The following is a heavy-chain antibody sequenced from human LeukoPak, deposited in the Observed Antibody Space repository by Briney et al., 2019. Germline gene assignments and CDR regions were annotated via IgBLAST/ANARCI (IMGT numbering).Heavy chain of an antibody. D-gene: IGHD1-26*01. CDR3: ARDRNTGSPYENLFVY. Sequence: GGSLRLSCAASGFTVSNTYMSWVRQAPGKGLEWVSVIYPGGNTYYADSVKGRFTISRDNSKNTLYLQMNSLRAEDTSVYYCARDRNTGSPYENLFVYWGQGSLVTVSS. CDR1: GFTVSNTY. J-gene: IGHJ4*02. CDR2: IYPGGNT. V-gene: IGHV3-53*01.